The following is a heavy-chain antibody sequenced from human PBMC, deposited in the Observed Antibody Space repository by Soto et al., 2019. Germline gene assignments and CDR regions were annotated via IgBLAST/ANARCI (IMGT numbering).Heavy chain of an antibody. V-gene: IGHV3-21*01. J-gene: IGHJ4*02. CDR3: ARDMGGDYDTLDY. Sequence: EVQLVESGGGLVKPGGSLRLSCAASGFTFSSYSMNWVRQAPGKGLEWVSSISSSSSYIYYSDSVKGRFTISRDNAKNSLYLQMNSLRAEATAVYYCARDMGGDYDTLDYWGKGTLVTVSA. CDR1: GFTFSSYS. D-gene: IGHD4-17*01. CDR2: ISSSSSYI.